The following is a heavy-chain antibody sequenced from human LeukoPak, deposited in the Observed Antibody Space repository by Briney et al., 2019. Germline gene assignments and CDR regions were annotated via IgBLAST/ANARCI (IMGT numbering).Heavy chain of an antibody. D-gene: IGHD2-21*02. CDR1: GGSISSYY. V-gene: IGHV4-4*07. J-gene: IGHJ3*02. CDR3: ARGLCGGDCYGTHDAFDI. CDR2: IYTSGST. Sequence: SETLSLTCTVAGGSISSYYWSWIRQPAGKGLEWIGRIYTSGSTNYNPSLKSRLTISVDTSKNQFSLKLSSVTAADTAVYYCARGLCGGDCYGTHDAFDIWGQGTMVTVSS.